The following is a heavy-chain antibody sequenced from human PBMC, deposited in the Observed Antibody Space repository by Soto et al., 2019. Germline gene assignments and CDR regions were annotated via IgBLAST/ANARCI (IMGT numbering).Heavy chain of an antibody. CDR1: GFTFSGSW. D-gene: IGHD1-1*01. V-gene: IGHV3-7*03. CDR3: VPAPRENNPVFNQ. J-gene: IGHJ4*02. CDR2: IKHDGSER. Sequence: GGSLRLSCAASGFTFSGSWMSWVRQAPGKGLEWLANIKHDGSERYYVDSVKGRFTISRDNAGDSLYLQMNSLRAEDTAVYYCVPAPRENNPVFNQWGPGTLVPVSS.